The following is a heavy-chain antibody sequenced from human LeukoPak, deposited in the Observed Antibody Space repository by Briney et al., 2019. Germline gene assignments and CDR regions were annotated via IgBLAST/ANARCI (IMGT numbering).Heavy chain of an antibody. J-gene: IGHJ4*02. CDR2: IKEDGSTK. D-gene: IGHD4-17*01. V-gene: IGHV3-7*01. CDR1: GFTFSDYW. Sequence: PGGSLRLSCAASGFTFSDYWMNWVRQAPGKGLEWVANIKEDGSTKDYVDSVRGRFTISRDNAKNSLYLQMHSLTAEDTAVYYCVRGTTVPGIDYWGQGALVTVSS. CDR3: VRGTTVPGIDY.